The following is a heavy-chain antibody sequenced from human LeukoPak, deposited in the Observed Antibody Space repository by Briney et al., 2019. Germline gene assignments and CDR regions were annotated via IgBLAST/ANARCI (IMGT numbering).Heavy chain of an antibody. Sequence: SETLSLTCTVSGGSLSDYYWTWVRQPPGKGLEWIGYIYYSGSTNYNPSLKSRVTILVDMSKTQFSLKLTSVTAADTAVYYCARLGPGGHGEFDYWGQGTLVTVSS. J-gene: IGHJ4*02. V-gene: IGHV4-59*01. D-gene: IGHD3-10*01. CDR3: ARLGPGGHGEFDY. CDR1: GGSLSDYY. CDR2: IYYSGST.